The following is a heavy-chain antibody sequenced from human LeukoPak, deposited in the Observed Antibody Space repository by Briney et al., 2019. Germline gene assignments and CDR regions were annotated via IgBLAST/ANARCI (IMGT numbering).Heavy chain of an antibody. CDR2: INPSGGST. D-gene: IGHD3-3*01. V-gene: IGHV1-46*01. Sequence: ASVKVSCKASGYTFTSYYIHWVRQAPGQGLEWMGIINPSGGSTIYAQKFQGRVTMTRDTSTSTFYMQLSSLRSEDTAVYYCARDHDFWSGFTPLWFDPWGQGTLVTVSS. CDR1: GYTFTSYY. J-gene: IGHJ5*02. CDR3: ARDHDFWSGFTPLWFDP.